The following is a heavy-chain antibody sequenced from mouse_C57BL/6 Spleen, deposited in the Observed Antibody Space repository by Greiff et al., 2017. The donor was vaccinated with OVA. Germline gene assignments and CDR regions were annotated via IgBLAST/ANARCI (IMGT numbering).Heavy chain of an antibody. J-gene: IGHJ4*01. CDR2: IRSKSSNYAT. Sequence: EVQLVESGGGLVQPKGSLKLSCAASGFTFNTYAMHWVRQAPGKGLEWVARIRSKSSNYATYYADSVKDRFTISRDDSQSMLYLQMNNLKTEDTAMYYCVREFLLPRYYAMDYWGQGTSVTVSS. V-gene: IGHV10-3*01. CDR1: GFTFNTYA. CDR3: VREFLLPRYYAMDY.